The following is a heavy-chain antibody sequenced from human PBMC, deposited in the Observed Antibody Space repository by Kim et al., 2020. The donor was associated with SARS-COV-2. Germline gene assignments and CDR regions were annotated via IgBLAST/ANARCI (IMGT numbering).Heavy chain of an antibody. V-gene: IGHV1-69*13. CDR3: ASRPGDSGYQPTNY. CDR2: IIPIFGTA. CDR1: GGTFSSYA. Sequence: SVKVSCKASGGTFSSYAISWVRQAPGQGLEWMGGIIPIFGTANYAQKFQGRGTITADESTSTAYMELSSLRSEDTAVYYCASRPGDSGYQPTNYWGQGTLVTVSS. D-gene: IGHD5-12*01. J-gene: IGHJ4*02.